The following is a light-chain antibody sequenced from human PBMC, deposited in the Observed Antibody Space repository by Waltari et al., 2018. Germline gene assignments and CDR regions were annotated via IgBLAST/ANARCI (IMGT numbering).Light chain of an antibody. J-gene: IGKJ1*01. Sequence: VLTQSPATLSLSPGETASLSCRASENFNDHLAWYQQKPGQPPRRVLFDAANRAPGVPARCRGSGSRTDFTLTITSLEPEDFAVYFCQQRSYWPPSFGPGTKIEIK. CDR1: ENFNDH. V-gene: IGKV3-11*01. CDR2: DAA. CDR3: QQRSYWPPS.